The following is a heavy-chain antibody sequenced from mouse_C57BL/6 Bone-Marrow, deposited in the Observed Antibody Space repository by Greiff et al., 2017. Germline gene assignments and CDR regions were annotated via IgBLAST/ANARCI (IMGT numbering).Heavy chain of an antibody. Sequence: EVMLVESGGGLVQPGGSMKLSCAASGFTFSDAWMDWVRQSPEKGLEWVAEIRYKANNHATYYAESVKGRFTISRDDSKSSVYLQMNSLRAEDTGIYYCTRNRGPYFDYWGQGTTLTVSS. CDR3: TRNRGPYFDY. CDR2: IRYKANNHAT. D-gene: IGHD3-3*01. J-gene: IGHJ2*01. CDR1: GFTFSDAW. V-gene: IGHV6-6*01.